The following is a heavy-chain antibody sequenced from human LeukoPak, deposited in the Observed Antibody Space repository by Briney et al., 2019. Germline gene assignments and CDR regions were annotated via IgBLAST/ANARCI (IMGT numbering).Heavy chain of an antibody. CDR3: XXTDTMIVVDAFDI. D-gene: IGHD3-22*01. CDR1: GFTFSSYG. J-gene: IGHJ3*02. CDR2: IWYDGSNK. V-gene: IGHV3-33*01. Sequence: GGSLRLSCAASGFTFSSYGMHWVRQAPGKGLEWVAVIWYDGSNKYYADSVKGRFTISRDNSKNTLYLQMNSLRAEDTAVYYXXXTDTMIVVDAFDIWGQGTMVTVSS.